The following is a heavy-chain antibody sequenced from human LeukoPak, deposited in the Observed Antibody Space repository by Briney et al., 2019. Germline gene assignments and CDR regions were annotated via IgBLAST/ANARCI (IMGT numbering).Heavy chain of an antibody. Sequence: GGSLRLSCAASGFTFSSCAMTWVRQAPGKGLEWVSTVSGSGGSTFYADSVKGRFTISRDNPKNTLYLHLSSLRAEDTAIYYCAKAKTAVVDDAFNIWGQGTMVTVSS. CDR1: GFTFSSCA. V-gene: IGHV3-23*01. CDR3: AKAKTAVVDDAFNI. CDR2: VSGSGGST. D-gene: IGHD6-13*01. J-gene: IGHJ3*02.